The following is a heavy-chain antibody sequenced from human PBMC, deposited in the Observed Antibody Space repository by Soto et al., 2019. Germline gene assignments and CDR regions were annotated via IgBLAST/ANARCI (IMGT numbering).Heavy chain of an antibody. V-gene: IGHV4-39*01. CDR3: ARAPSGYHFDY. CDR2: IYYSGST. J-gene: IGHJ4*02. CDR1: GDSISSGDYY. D-gene: IGHD5-12*01. Sequence: SETLSLTCTVSGDSISSGDYYWSWIRQPPGKGLEWIGSIYYSGSTYYNPSLKSRVTVSVDTSKNQLSLKLSSVTAADTAVYYCARAPSGYHFDYWGQGTLVTVSS.